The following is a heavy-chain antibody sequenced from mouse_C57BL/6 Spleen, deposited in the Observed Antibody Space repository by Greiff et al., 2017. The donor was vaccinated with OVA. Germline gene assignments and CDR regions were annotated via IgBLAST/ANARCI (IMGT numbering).Heavy chain of an antibody. CDR2: IYPGDGDT. V-gene: IGHV1-82*01. Sequence: QVQLKQSGPELVKPGASVKISCKASGYAFSSSWMNWVKQRPGKGLEWIGRIYPGDGDTNYNGKFKGKATLTADKSSSTAYMQLSSLTSEDSAVYFCARDTPGYFDYWGKGTTLTVSS. CDR3: ARDTPGYFDY. J-gene: IGHJ2*01. CDR1: GYAFSSSW.